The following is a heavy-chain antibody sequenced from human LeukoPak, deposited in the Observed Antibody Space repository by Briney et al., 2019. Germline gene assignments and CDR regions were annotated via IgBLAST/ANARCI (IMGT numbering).Heavy chain of an antibody. CDR1: GGSISSYY. Sequence: SETLSLTCTVSGGSISSYYWSWIRQPPGKGLEWIGYIYYSGSTNYNPSLKSRVTISVDTSKNQFSLKLSSVTAADTAVYYCARDQIYDSYYYYGMDVWGQGTTVTVSS. J-gene: IGHJ6*02. CDR2: IYYSGST. D-gene: IGHD3-22*01. V-gene: IGHV4-59*01. CDR3: ARDQIYDSYYYYGMDV.